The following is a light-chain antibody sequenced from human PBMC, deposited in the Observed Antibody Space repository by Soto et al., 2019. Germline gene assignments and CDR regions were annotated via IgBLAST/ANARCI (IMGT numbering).Light chain of an antibody. J-gene: IGKJ1*01. CDR1: QSVSSDY. V-gene: IGKV3-20*01. CDR2: GAS. CDR3: QQYRGSLPWT. Sequence: EIVLTQSPGTLSLSPGERATLSCRASQSVSSDYLAWYQQKPGQAPSVVSYGASSRATGIPDRFSGSGSGTDFTLTISRLEPEDFAVYYCQQYRGSLPWTFGQGTKVEIK.